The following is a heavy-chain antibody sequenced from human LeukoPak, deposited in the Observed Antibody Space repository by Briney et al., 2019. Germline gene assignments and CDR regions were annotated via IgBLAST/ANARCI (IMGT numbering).Heavy chain of an antibody. V-gene: IGHV3-30*18. J-gene: IGHJ4*02. CDR1: GFTFRSYG. CDR3: AKEYDSLYYFDY. CDR2: ISYDGSKE. Sequence: GGSLRLSCAASGFTFRSYGMHWVRQAPGKGLEGVAVISYDGSKEHYGDSVKGRFSISRDNSRNTLYLQMNSLRAEDTAVYYCAKEYDSLYYFDYWGQGTLVTVSS. D-gene: IGHD3-16*01.